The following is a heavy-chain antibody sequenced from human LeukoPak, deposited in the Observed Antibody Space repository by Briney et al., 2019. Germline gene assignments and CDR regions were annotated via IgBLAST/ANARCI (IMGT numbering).Heavy chain of an antibody. D-gene: IGHD2-15*01. CDR2: ISGSGGST. J-gene: IGHJ6*03. Sequence: GGSLRLSCAASGFTFSSYSMNWVRQAPGKGLEWVSAISGSGGSTYYADSVKGRFTIPRDNSKNTLYLQMNSLRAEDTAVYYCAGVLRYCSGGSCPGRFVYYMDVWGKGTTVTVSS. CDR1: GFTFSSYS. CDR3: AGVLRYCSGGSCPGRFVYYMDV. V-gene: IGHV3-23*01.